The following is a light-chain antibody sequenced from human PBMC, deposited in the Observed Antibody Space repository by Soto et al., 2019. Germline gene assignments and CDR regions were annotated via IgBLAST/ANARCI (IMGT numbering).Light chain of an antibody. CDR2: DVS. J-gene: IGKJ1*01. V-gene: IGKV1-5*01. CDR3: QQYDSCPHT. Sequence: MSQSPSTLSASVGERVTLTCRASQGIRSRLAWYQQKPGKAPKLLIYDVSTRQSGVPARFSGSGSGTEFTLTISSLQSDDFAAYYCQQYDSCPHTFGQGTQVEI. CDR1: QGIRSR.